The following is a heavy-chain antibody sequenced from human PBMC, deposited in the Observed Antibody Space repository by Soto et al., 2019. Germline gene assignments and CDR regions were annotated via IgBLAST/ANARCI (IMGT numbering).Heavy chain of an antibody. V-gene: IGHV4-59*08. J-gene: IGHJ5*02. CDR1: GGSISSYY. CDR2: IYYSGST. CDR3: ARLTRTYYYDSSGSNWFDP. D-gene: IGHD3-22*01. Sequence: ETLSLTCTVSGGSISSYYWSWIRQPPGKGLEWIGYIYYSGSTNYNPSLKSRVAISVDTSKNQFSLKLSSVTAADTAVYYCARLTRTYYYDSSGSNWFDPWGQGTLVTVSS.